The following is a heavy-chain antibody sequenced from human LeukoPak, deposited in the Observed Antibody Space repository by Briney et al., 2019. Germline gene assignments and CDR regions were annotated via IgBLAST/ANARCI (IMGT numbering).Heavy chain of an antibody. V-gene: IGHV4-4*07. Sequence: SETLSLTCTVSGGPISSYYWSWIRQPAGKVLEWIGRIYTSGSTNYNPPLKSRVTISVDTSKNQFSLKLNSLTAADPAVYYCARGGVLKSLDYWGQGTLVTVSS. J-gene: IGHJ4*02. CDR1: GGPISSYY. D-gene: IGHD3-16*01. CDR3: ARGGVLKSLDY. CDR2: IYTSGST.